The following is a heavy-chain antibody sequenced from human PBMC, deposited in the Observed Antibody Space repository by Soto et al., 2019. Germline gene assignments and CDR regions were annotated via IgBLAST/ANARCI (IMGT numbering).Heavy chain of an antibody. CDR2: ISYDGSNK. D-gene: IGHD6-13*01. CDR1: GFTFSSYA. J-gene: IGHJ6*02. CDR3: ARDRKDSSSWYRDYYYYYYGMDV. Sequence: PGGSLRLSCAASGFTFSSYAMHWVRQAPGKGLEWVAVISYDGSNKYYADSVKGRFTISRDNSKNTLYLQMNSLRAEDTAVYYCARDRKDSSSWYRDYYYYYYGMDVWGQGTTVTVSS. V-gene: IGHV3-30-3*01.